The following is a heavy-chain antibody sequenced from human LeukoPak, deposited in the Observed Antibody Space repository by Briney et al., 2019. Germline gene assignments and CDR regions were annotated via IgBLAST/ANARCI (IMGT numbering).Heavy chain of an antibody. J-gene: IGHJ3*02. V-gene: IGHV3-66*01. CDR2: IYSGGST. D-gene: IGHD1-26*01. CDR3: ARAYSGSSDAFDI. Sequence: GGSLRLSCVASGFTLRSYVMNWVRQTPGKGLEWVSVIYSGGSTYYADSVKGRFTISRDNSKNTLYLQMNSLRAEDTAVYYCARAYSGSSDAFDIWGQGTMVTVSS. CDR1: GFTLRSYV.